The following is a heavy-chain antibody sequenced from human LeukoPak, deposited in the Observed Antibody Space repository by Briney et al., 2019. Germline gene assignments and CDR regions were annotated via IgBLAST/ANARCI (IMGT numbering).Heavy chain of an antibody. V-gene: IGHV4-39*01. CDR2: MYYSGST. CDR3: ARHFDRDGYKSNAFDI. J-gene: IGHJ3*02. Sequence: SQSLSLTCTVSGPSFSSRSHHWGWVRQPPGKGLEWIGSMYYSGSTYFHASLRSRVTISVDTSRDQFSLKLSSVTAADTAVYYCARHFDRDGYKSNAFDIWGQGTMVTVSS. CDR1: GPSFSSRSHH. D-gene: IGHD5-24*01.